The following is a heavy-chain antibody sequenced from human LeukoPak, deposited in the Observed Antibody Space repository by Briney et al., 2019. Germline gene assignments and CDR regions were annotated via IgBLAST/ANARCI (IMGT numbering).Heavy chain of an antibody. V-gene: IGHV1-46*01. J-gene: IGHJ6*03. Sequence: ASVKVSCKASGYTFTSYYMHWVRQAPGQGLEWMGIINPSGGSTSYAQKFQGRVTMTRDTSTSTVYMELSSLRSEDTAVYYCARDGIFEYYYGSGSYGYYMDVWGKGTTVTISS. CDR1: GYTFTSYY. CDR2: INPSGGST. CDR3: ARDGIFEYYYGSGSYGYYMDV. D-gene: IGHD3-10*01.